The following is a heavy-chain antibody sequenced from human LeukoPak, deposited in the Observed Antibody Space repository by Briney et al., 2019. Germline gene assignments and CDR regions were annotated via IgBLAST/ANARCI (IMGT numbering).Heavy chain of an antibody. Sequence: SQTLSLTCTGSGGSISSGSYYWSWIRQPAGKGLEWIGRIYTSGSTNYNPSLKSRVTISVDTSKNQFSLKLSSVTAADTAVYYCTTTHNYCSSTSCYLDWFDPWGQGTLVTVSS. J-gene: IGHJ5*02. V-gene: IGHV4-61*02. CDR1: GGSISSGSYY. D-gene: IGHD2-2*01. CDR3: TTTHNYCSSTSCYLDWFDP. CDR2: IYTSGST.